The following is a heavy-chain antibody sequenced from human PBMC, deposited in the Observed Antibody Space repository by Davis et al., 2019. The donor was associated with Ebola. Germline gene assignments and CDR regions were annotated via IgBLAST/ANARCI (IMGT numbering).Heavy chain of an antibody. CDR1: GFTFSNYW. Sequence: GESLKISCAASGFTFSNYWMHWVRQAPGKGLVWVSRINNDGSLTNYADSVKGRFTISRDNAKNTLYLQMNSLRVEDTAVYYCATTSLTWGQGTLVTVSS. CDR3: ATTSLT. J-gene: IGHJ5*02. CDR2: INNDGSLT. V-gene: IGHV3-74*01. D-gene: IGHD6-6*01.